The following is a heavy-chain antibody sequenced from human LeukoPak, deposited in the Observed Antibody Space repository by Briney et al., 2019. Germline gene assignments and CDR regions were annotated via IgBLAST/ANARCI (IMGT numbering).Heavy chain of an antibody. CDR3: GRAFPPLRTSSAGDL. CDR2: ISGRSSHV. J-gene: IGHJ1*01. Sequence: PGGSLRLSCSASGFSFSDYDMNWVRRAPGKGLEGVTAISGRSSHVYYGEPVKGRFTIYRDNAKNSLYLQLDSLGVEDTAVYYCGRAFPPLRTSSAGDLWGQGTLVTVSS. V-gene: IGHV3-21*01. D-gene: IGHD3-16*01. CDR1: GFSFSDYD.